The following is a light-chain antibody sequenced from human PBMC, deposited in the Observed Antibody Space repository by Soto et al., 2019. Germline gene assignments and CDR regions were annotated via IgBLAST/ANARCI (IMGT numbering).Light chain of an antibody. CDR3: ASYTTARIRV. CDR2: DVS. Sequence: QSVLTQPASVSASPGQSITISCTGTSSDIGAYNSVSWYQQLPGKAPQLMIYDVSFRPSGISSRFSGSTSGNTASLTISGLRPDDDADYYCASYTTARIRVFGGGTKLTVL. CDR1: SSDIGAYNS. J-gene: IGLJ2*01. V-gene: IGLV2-14*03.